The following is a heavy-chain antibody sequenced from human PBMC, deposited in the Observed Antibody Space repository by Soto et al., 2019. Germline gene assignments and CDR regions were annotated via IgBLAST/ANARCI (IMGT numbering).Heavy chain of an antibody. CDR2: ISGTGRST. Sequence: EVQLLESGGGLVQPGGSLRLSCAASGFSFSSYAMSWVRQAPGKGLEWVSTISGTGRSTYYADSVKGRFTISRDNSENTLYLQVNSLGAEDTAVYYCAKDPSGYTDGYYYYYYMDVWGKGTTVTVSS. D-gene: IGHD6-25*01. J-gene: IGHJ6*03. V-gene: IGHV3-23*01. CDR3: AKDPSGYTDGYYYYYYMDV. CDR1: GFSFSSYA.